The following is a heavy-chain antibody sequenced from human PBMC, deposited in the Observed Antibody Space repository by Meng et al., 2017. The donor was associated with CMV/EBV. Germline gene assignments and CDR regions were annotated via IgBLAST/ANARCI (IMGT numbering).Heavy chain of an antibody. V-gene: IGHV3-7*01. CDR3: ARAPGLWSGYFSP. Sequence: GESLKISCAASGFTFSSYWMSWVRQAPGKGLEWVAKIKQDGSEKYYVDSVEGRFTISRDNAKNSLYLQMNSLRAEDTAVYYCARAPGLWSGYFSPWGQGTLVTVSS. CDR2: IKQDGSEK. D-gene: IGHD3-3*01. J-gene: IGHJ5*02. CDR1: GFTFSSYW.